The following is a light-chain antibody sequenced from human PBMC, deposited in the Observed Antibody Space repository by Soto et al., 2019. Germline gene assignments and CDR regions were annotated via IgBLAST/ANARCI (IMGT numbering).Light chain of an antibody. V-gene: IGKV1-39*01. CDR3: HHTYNTPPYT. CDR1: QGISNF. CDR2: AAS. Sequence: DIQMTQSPSSLSASVGDRVTITCRASQGISNFLNWYQQKPGKAPKLLIYAASNLQSGVPSRFSGSGSGTDFTLTISSLQPEDFATYYCHHTYNTPPYTFGHGTNLEIK. J-gene: IGKJ2*01.